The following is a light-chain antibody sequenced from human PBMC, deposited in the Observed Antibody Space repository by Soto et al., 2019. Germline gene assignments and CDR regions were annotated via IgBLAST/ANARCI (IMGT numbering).Light chain of an antibody. V-gene: IGLV2-14*01. CDR2: EVS. J-gene: IGLJ2*01. CDR3: SSYTTTYTVL. Sequence: QSALTQPASVSGSPGQSITIYCTGTSSDVGGYNYVSWYQQHPDKAPKLIIYEVSNRPSGVSIRFSGSKSANTASLTISGLQAEDEADYYGSSYTTTYTVLFGGGTKVTVL. CDR1: SSDVGGYNY.